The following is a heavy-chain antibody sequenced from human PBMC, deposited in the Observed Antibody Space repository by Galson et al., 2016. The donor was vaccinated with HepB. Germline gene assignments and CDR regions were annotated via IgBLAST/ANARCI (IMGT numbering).Heavy chain of an antibody. D-gene: IGHD1-26*01. J-gene: IGHJ4*02. CDR3: ARGRGLKWEKHYFEY. CDR1: GGTVSSYA. V-gene: IGHV1-69*13. CDR2: IIPMFGTP. Sequence: SVKVSCKASGGTVSSYAISWVRQAPGQGLEWMGGIIPMFGTPIYAQRFQGRVTITADEFTSTVSMELSSLRSEDTAVYYCARGRGLKWEKHYFEYWGQGTPVTVSS.